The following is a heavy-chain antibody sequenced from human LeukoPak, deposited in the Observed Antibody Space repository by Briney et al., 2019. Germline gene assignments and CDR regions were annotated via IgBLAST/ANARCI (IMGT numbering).Heavy chain of an antibody. CDR3: ARVPLGITMVRGALYGMDV. V-gene: IGHV4-59*01. J-gene: IGHJ6*02. D-gene: IGHD3-10*01. Sequence: SRVTISVDTSKNQFSLKLSSVTAADTAVYYCARVPLGITMVRGALYGMDVWGQGTTVTVSS.